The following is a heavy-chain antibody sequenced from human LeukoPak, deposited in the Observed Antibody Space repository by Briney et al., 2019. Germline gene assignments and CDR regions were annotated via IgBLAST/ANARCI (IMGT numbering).Heavy chain of an antibody. D-gene: IGHD1-26*01. CDR1: GFTFSSYW. V-gene: IGHV3-74*01. CDR2: IKSGGSII. CDR3: VAEERDFDC. Sequence: GGSLRLSCAASGFTFSSYWMHWVRQAPGKGLVWVAGIKSGGSIIYHADSVKGRFTISRDNAKNTLYLQMNSLRAEDTAVYYCVAEERDFDCWGQGVLVTVSS. J-gene: IGHJ4*02.